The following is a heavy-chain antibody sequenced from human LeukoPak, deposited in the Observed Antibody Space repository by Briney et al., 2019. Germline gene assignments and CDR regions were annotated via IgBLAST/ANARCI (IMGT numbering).Heavy chain of an antibody. CDR2: ISGSGGST. Sequence: PGGSLRLSCAASGFTFSSYAMSWVRQAPGKGLEWVSAISGSGGSTYYADSVKGRFTISRDNSKNTLYLQMNSLRAEDTAVYYCARVSGSYLIGKYWGQGTLVTVSS. D-gene: IGHD1-26*01. CDR1: GFTFSSYA. CDR3: ARVSGSYLIGKY. J-gene: IGHJ4*02. V-gene: IGHV3-23*01.